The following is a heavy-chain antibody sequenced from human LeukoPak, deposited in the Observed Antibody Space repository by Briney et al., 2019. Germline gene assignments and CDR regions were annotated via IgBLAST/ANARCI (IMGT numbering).Heavy chain of an antibody. CDR3: ARGSLLVPAAIIAEYYFDY. V-gene: IGHV4-34*01. J-gene: IGHJ4*02. D-gene: IGHD2-2*02. CDR1: GGSFSGYY. Sequence: SETLSLTCAVYGGSFSGYYWSWIRQPPGKGLEWIGEINHSGSTNYNPSLKSRVTISVDTPKNQFSLKLSSVTAADTAVYYCARGSLLVPAAIIAEYYFDYWGQGTLVTVSS. CDR2: INHSGST.